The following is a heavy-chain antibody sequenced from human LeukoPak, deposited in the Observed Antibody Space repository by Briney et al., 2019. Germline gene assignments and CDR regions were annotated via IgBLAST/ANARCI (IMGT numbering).Heavy chain of an antibody. D-gene: IGHD3-22*01. CDR2: IIPIFATA. V-gene: IGHV1-69*13. CDR3: ARGWDYDSGGRPTAYVY. Sequence: ASLKVPCKASGCTFSSNAMSWVRQAPGQGLEWMGRIIPIFATASYAQKFQGKVTITADESTSTAYMELSSLRSEDTAIYYCARGWDYDSGGRPTAYVYWGQGTLVSVSS. J-gene: IGHJ4*02. CDR1: GCTFSSNA.